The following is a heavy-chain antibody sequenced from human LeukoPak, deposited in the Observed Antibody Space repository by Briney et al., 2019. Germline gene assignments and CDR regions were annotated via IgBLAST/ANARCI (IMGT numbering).Heavy chain of an antibody. V-gene: IGHV3-23*01. D-gene: IGHD3-16*01. CDR3: AKDIRGGGTDY. J-gene: IGHJ4*02. CDR1: GFTFSSYG. Sequence: GGSLRLSCAASGFTFSSYGMHWVRQAPGKGLEWVSAISGSGGSTYYADSVKGRFTISRDNSKNTLYLQMNSLRAEDTAVYYCAKDIRGGGTDYWGQGTLVTVSS. CDR2: ISGSGGST.